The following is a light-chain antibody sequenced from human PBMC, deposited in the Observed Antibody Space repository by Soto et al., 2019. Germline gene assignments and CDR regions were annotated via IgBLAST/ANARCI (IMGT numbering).Light chain of an antibody. J-gene: IGKJ1*01. Sequence: DIQMTQSHSTLSASVGDRVTITCRASQSISSWLAWYQQKPGKAPKLLIYKASSLESGVPSRFSGSGSGTEFTLTLSSLQADDFATYYCQEYNSYSSTFGQGTKVEI. CDR3: QEYNSYSST. V-gene: IGKV1-5*03. CDR2: KAS. CDR1: QSISSW.